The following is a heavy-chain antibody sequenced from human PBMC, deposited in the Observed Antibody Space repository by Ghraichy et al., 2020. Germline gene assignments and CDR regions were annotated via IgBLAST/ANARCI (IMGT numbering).Heavy chain of an antibody. CDR2: INSDGSST. D-gene: IGHD3-22*01. V-gene: IGHV3-74*01. Sequence: GGSLRLSCAASGFTFSRYWMHWVRQAPGKGLVWVSRINSDGSSTSYADSVKGRFTISRDNAKNTLYLQMNSLRAEDTAVYYCARVGDSSFYYFDYWGQGTLVTVSS. CDR3: ARVGDSSFYYFDY. CDR1: GFTFSRYW. J-gene: IGHJ4*02.